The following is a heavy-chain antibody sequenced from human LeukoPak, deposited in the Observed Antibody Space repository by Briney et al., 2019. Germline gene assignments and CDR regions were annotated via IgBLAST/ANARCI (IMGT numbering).Heavy chain of an antibody. Sequence: SETLSLTCTVSGGSISSYYWSWIRQPPGKGLEWIGYIYTSGSTNYNPSLKSRVTISVDTSKNQFSLKLSSVTAADTAVYYCAREGIAAAGTRPAWFDPWGQGTLVTVSS. D-gene: IGHD6-13*01. J-gene: IGHJ5*02. CDR2: IYTSGST. CDR3: AREGIAAAGTRPAWFDP. V-gene: IGHV4-4*09. CDR1: GGSISSYY.